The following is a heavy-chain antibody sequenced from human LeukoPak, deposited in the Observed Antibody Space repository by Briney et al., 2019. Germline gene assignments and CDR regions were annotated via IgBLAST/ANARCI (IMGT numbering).Heavy chain of an antibody. CDR3: ARETRRGDAFDI. J-gene: IGHJ3*02. Sequence: GGSLRLSCAASGFTFSNYAMHWVRQAPGKRLEYVSSISSNGGSTYYANSVKGRLTISRDKSKNTVYLKMGSLRAEDMAVYYCARETRRGDAFDIWGQGTMVTVSS. CDR2: ISSNGGST. D-gene: IGHD3-16*01. V-gene: IGHV3-64*01. CDR1: GFTFSNYA.